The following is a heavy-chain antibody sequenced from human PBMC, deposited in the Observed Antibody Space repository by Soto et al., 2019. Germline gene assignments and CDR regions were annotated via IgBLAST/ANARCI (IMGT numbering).Heavy chain of an antibody. J-gene: IGHJ4*02. CDR2: IYWDDDK. CDR1: GFSLSTSGVG. V-gene: IGHV2-5*02. CDR3: AHMVGLAYSKWFGELLVPFDY. Sequence: SGPTLVKPTQPLTLTCTFSGFSLSTSGVGVGWIRQPPGKALEWLALIYWDDDKRYSPCLKSRLTITKDTFKNQVVLTMNNMEPVDTATYYCAHMVGLAYSKWFGELLVPFDYWGQGTLVTVSS. D-gene: IGHD3-10*01.